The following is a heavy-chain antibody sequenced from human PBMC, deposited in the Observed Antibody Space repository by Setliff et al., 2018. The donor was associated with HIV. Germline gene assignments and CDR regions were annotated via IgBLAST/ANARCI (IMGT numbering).Heavy chain of an antibody. Sequence: GESLKLSCKDSGYTFSNYCIAWVRQMPGKGLEWMGIIYPGNSDTTYSPSFQGQVTISADKSISTAYLQWSSLKASDTAMYYCGNHLSPGSGWYSKARGMDVWGKGTTVTVSS. CDR3: GNHLSPGSGWYSKARGMDV. CDR2: IYPGNSDT. D-gene: IGHD6-19*01. V-gene: IGHV5-51*01. CDR1: GYTFSNYC. J-gene: IGHJ6*04.